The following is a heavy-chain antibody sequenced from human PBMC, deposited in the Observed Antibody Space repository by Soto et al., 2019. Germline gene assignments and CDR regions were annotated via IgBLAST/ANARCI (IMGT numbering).Heavy chain of an antibody. CDR1: GYTFTGYY. Sequence: QVQLVQSGAEVKKPGASVKVSCKASGYTFTGYYMHWVRQAPGQGLEWMGWINPNSGGTNYAQKFQGWVPMTRDTSISTAYMELSRLRSDDTAVYYCAIRYGYGYYSFDYWGQGTLVTVSS. D-gene: IGHD5-18*01. CDR2: INPNSGGT. J-gene: IGHJ4*02. CDR3: AIRYGYGYYSFDY. V-gene: IGHV1-2*04.